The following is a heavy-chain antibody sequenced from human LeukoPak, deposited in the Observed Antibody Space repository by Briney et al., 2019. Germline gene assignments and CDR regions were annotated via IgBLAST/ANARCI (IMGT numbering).Heavy chain of an antibody. CDR2: IYYSGST. Sequence: SETLSLTCTVSGGSISSYYWNWTRQPPGKGLEWIGYIYYSGSTNYNPSLKSRVTISVDTSEKQFSLKLSSVTAADTAVYYCARGMYYYDSSGRHLGAFDIWGQGTLVTVSS. CDR3: ARGMYYYDSSGRHLGAFDI. CDR1: GGSISSYY. D-gene: IGHD3-22*01. J-gene: IGHJ4*02. V-gene: IGHV4-59*01.